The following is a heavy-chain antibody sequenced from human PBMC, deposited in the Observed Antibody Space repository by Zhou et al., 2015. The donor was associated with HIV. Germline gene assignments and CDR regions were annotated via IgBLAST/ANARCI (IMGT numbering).Heavy chain of an antibody. D-gene: IGHD2-2*01. V-gene: IGHV1-69*01. J-gene: IGHJ6*02. Sequence: QVQLVQSGAEVKKPGSSVKVSCKASGGTFSSYAISWVRQAPGQGLEWMGGIIPIFGTANYAQKFQGRVTITADESTSTAYMELSSLRSEDTAVYYCARDKDIVVVPAVFGMDVWGQGTTVTVSS. CDR2: IIPIFGTA. CDR1: GGTFSSYA. CDR3: ARDKDIVVVPAVFGMDV.